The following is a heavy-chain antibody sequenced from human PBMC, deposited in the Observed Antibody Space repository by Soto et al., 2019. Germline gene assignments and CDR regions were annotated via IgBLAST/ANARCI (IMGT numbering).Heavy chain of an antibody. CDR2: IHHSGST. V-gene: IGHV4-4*02. J-gene: IGHJ4*02. Sequence: QMQLQESGPGLVKASETLSLTCAVSGASISSEQYWTWVRQPPGKGLEWIGDIHHSGSTNNNPSLRSRLMMSVDTSKNQFSLNLNSVTAADTAVYYCARSFGWYAIDQLGQGTLVTVSS. CDR1: GASISSEQY. CDR3: ARSFGWYAIDQ. D-gene: IGHD6-19*01.